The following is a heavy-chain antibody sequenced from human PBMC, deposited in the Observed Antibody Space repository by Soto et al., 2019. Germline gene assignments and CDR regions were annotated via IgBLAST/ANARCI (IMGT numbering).Heavy chain of an antibody. J-gene: IGHJ6*02. CDR1: GYTFTGYY. CDR3: ARERYQVISDGMDV. CDR2: INPETGGT. Sequence: ASVKVSCKXSGYTFTGYYVHWVREAPGQGLEWMGWINPETGGTSYAQKFQGRVTLSRDTSISTAYLELSRLRFDDAAVYFCARERYQVISDGMDVWGQGTTVTVSS. V-gene: IGHV1-2*02. D-gene: IGHD2-2*01.